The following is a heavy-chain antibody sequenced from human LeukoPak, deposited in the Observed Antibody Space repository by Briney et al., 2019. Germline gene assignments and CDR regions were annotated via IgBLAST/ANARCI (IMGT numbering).Heavy chain of an antibody. CDR3: ARHTSYGGNRPLNY. J-gene: IGHJ4*02. Sequence: NAGESLKISCKGSGYSFTSYWIGWVRQMPGKGLEWMGIIYPGDSDTRYSPSFQGQVTISADRSISTAYLQWSSLKASDTAMYYCARHTSYGGNRPLNYWGQGTLVTVSS. V-gene: IGHV5-51*01. D-gene: IGHD4-23*01. CDR1: GYSFTSYW. CDR2: IYPGDSDT.